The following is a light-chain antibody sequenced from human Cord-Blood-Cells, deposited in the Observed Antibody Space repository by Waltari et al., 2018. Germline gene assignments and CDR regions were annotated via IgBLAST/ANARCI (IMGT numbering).Light chain of an antibody. CDR3: CSYAGSSTYVV. J-gene: IGLJ2*01. V-gene: IGLV2-23*01. CDR2: GGS. Sequence: QSALTQPASVSGSPGQSITISCTGTSSDVGSYNLVSWYQQHPGKAPKLMIYGGSKRPSGVSNCFSGSKSGNTASLTISGLQAEDEADYYCCSYAGSSTYVVFGGGTKLTVL. CDR1: SSDVGSYNL.